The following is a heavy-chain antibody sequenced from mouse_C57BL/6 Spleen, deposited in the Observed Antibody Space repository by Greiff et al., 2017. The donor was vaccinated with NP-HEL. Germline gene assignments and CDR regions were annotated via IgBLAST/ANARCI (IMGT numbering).Heavy chain of an antibody. J-gene: IGHJ1*03. CDR2: ISSGGSYT. CDR3: ARAGYGYDGYWYFDV. CDR1: GFTFSSYG. Sequence: DVKLQESGGDLVKPGGSLTLSCAASGFTFSSYGMSWVRQTPDKRLEWVATISSGGSYTYYPDSVKGRFTISRDNAKNTLYLQMSSLKSEDTSMYYCARAGYGYDGYWYFDVWGTGTTVTVSS. V-gene: IGHV5-6*02. D-gene: IGHD2-2*01.